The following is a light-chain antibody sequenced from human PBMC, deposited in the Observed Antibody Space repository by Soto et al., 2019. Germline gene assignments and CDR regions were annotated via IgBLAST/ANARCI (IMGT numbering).Light chain of an antibody. Sequence: EIGFTQSPSTLSLSPVERAALSVMASQSVGSYLAWYQHKPGQAPRLLIYDASTRATGVPARFSGSGSGTDFTLTISSLEPEDFAVYYCQQRSDWGITFAQGTRLEIK. V-gene: IGKV3-11*01. CDR2: DAS. CDR3: QQRSDWGIT. CDR1: QSVGSY. J-gene: IGKJ5*01.